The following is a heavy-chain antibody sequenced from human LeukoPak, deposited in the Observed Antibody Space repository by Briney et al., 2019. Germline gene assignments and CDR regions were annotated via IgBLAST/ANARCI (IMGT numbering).Heavy chain of an antibody. D-gene: IGHD3-22*01. J-gene: IGHJ5*01. V-gene: IGHV3-30*02. CDR1: GFTFSSYG. CDR2: IRYDGSNK. CDR3: AKEGRKGYYYDSSGFYLGS. Sequence: GGSPRLSCAASGFTFSSYGMHWVRQAPGKGLEWVAFIRYDGSNKYYADSVKGRFTISRDNSKNTLYLQMNSLRAEDTAVYYCAKEGRKGYYYDSSGFYLGSWGQGTAVIVSS.